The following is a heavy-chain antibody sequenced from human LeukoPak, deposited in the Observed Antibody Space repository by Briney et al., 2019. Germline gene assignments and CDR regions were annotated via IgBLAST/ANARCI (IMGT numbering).Heavy chain of an antibody. CDR3: ARTIVVVPATIISYYFDY. V-gene: IGHV4-59*01. CDR2: ISFGGNT. Sequence: SETLSLTCTVSGGSMNNYFWSWIRQPPGKGLEWIGFISFGGNTHYNPSLKSRVTILADTSKSQFSLKLTSVTAADTAVFYCARTIVVVPATIISYYFDYWGQGALVTVSS. CDR1: GGSMNNYF. D-gene: IGHD2-2*02. J-gene: IGHJ4*02.